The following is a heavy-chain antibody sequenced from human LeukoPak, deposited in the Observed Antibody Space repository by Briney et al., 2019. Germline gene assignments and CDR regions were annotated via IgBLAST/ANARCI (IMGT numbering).Heavy chain of an antibody. J-gene: IGHJ4*02. CDR1: GFTFSRYE. CDR2: ISGSSRTI. Sequence: PTGGSLRLSCAASGFTFSRYEMNWVRQAPGKGLEWVSYISGSSRTIYYADSVKGRFTISRDNAKNSLYLQMNSLKDEDTAVYYCTLYDNFWDWGQGTLVTVSS. CDR3: TLYDNFWD. V-gene: IGHV3-48*02. D-gene: IGHD3-16*01.